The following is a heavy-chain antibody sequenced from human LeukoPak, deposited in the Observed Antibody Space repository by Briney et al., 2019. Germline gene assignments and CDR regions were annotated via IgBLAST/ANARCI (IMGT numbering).Heavy chain of an antibody. CDR3: ARSTVTTFGVDWFDP. V-gene: IGHV1-18*01. CDR1: GYTFTSCG. Sequence: ASVKVSCKASGYTFTSCGISWVRQAPGQGLEWMGRISAYNGNTNYAHKFQGRVTMTTDTSTSTAYMELRSLRSDDTAVYYCARSTVTTFGVDWFDPWGQGTLVTVSS. J-gene: IGHJ5*02. CDR2: ISAYNGNT. D-gene: IGHD4-17*01.